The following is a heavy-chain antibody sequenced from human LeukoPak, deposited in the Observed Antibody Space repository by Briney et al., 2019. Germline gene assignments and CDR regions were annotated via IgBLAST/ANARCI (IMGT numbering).Heavy chain of an antibody. J-gene: IGHJ4*02. CDR2: IIPIFGTA. Sequence: SVKVSCKASGGTFSSYAISWMRQAPGQGLEWMGGIIPIFGTANYAQKFQGRVTITADESTSTAYMELSSLGSEDTAVYYCARENRITIFGVVITPPYYFDYWGQGTLVTVSS. V-gene: IGHV1-69*13. CDR3: ARENRITIFGVVITPPYYFDY. D-gene: IGHD3-3*01. CDR1: GGTFSSYA.